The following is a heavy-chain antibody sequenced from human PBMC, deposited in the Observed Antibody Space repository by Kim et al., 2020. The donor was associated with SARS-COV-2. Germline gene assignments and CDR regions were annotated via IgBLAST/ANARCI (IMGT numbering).Heavy chain of an antibody. CDR3: ARDLRYYYYYGMDV. CDR2: IIPIFGTA. J-gene: IGHJ6*02. CDR1: GGTFSSYA. Sequence: SVKVSCKASGGTFSSYAISWVRQAPGQGLEWMGGIIPIFGTANYAQKFQGRVTITDESTSTAYMELSSLRSEDTAVYYCARDLRYYYYYGMDVWGQGTTVTVSS. V-gene: IGHV1-69*13.